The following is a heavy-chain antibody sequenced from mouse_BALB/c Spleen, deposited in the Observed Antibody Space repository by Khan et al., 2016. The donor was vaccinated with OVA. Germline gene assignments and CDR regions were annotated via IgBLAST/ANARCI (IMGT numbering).Heavy chain of an antibody. CDR2: IYPGDGDT. J-gene: IGHJ3*01. D-gene: IGHD2-14*01. Sequence: QVRLQQSGAELVRPGSSVKVSCKASGYAFSSYWMNWVKQRPGQGLEWIGQIYPGDGDTKYNGKFKGKVTLTADKSSNTAYMQLSSLTSEDSAVYFCARSGYDYFAYWGQGTLVTVSA. CDR1: GYAFSSYW. CDR3: ARSGYDYFAY. V-gene: IGHV1-80*01.